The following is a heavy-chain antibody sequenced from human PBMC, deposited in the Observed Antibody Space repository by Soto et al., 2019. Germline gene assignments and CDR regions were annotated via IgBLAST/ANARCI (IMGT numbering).Heavy chain of an antibody. V-gene: IGHV4-59*08. Sequence: PSETLSLTCIVSGGSISNYYWSWIRQPPGKGLEWIGYIYYSGSTNYNPSLTSRVTISVDTSKNQFSLKLSSVTASDTAVYYFARHRYSYGVYYFDYWGQGTLVTVS. D-gene: IGHD5-18*01. J-gene: IGHJ4*02. CDR2: IYYSGST. CDR1: GGSISNYY. CDR3: ARHRYSYGVYYFDY.